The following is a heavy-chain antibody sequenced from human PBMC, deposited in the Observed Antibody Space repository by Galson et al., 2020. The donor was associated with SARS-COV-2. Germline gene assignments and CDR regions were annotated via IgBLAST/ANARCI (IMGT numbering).Heavy chain of an antibody. CDR2: IGTAGDT. V-gene: IGHV3-13*01. D-gene: IGHD5-18*01. Sequence: GGSLRLSCAASGFTFSSYDMHWVRQATGKGLEWVSAIGTAGDTYYPGSVKGRFTISRENAKNSLYLQMNSLRAGDTAVYYCARGLTAMVKSHGYDNYYYMDGWGKGTPAPVSS. CDR1: GFTFSSYD. CDR3: ARGLTAMVKSHGYDNYYYMDG. J-gene: IGHJ6*03.